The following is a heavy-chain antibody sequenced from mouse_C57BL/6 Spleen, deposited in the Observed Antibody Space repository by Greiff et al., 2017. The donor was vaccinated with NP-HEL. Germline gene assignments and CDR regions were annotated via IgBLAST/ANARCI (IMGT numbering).Heavy chain of an antibody. CDR2: ISSGSSTI. Sequence: EVMLVESGGGLVKPGGSLKLSCAASGFTFSDYGMHWVRQAPEKGLEWVAYISSGSSTIYYADTVKGRFTISRDNAKNTLFLQMTSLRSEDTAMYYCARKKGWYDRYFDVWGTGTTVTVSS. D-gene: IGHD2-14*01. CDR1: GFTFSDYG. V-gene: IGHV5-17*01. CDR3: ARKKGWYDRYFDV. J-gene: IGHJ1*03.